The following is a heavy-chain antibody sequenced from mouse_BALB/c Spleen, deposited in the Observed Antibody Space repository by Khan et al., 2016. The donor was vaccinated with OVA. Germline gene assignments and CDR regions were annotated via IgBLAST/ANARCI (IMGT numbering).Heavy chain of an antibody. Sequence: EVQLVESGGGLVQPGGSLRLSCATSGFTFTDYYMAWVRQPPGKALEWLGFIRDKANGYTTEYSASVRGRFTISRDNSQSILYRQMNSLRAEDSATYYCSREWEFYAIDYWGQGTSVTVSS. CDR3: SREWEFYAIDY. V-gene: IGHV7-3*02. CDR2: IRDKANGYTT. CDR1: GFTFTDYY. D-gene: IGHD4-1*01. J-gene: IGHJ4*01.